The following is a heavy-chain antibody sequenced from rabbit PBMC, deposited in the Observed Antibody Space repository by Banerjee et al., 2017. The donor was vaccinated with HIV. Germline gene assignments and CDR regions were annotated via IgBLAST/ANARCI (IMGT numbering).Heavy chain of an antibody. V-gene: IGHV1S7*01. CDR3: ARDLAGVIGWNFNL. CDR2: IYVGKGTT. CDR1: GFDFSSNY. Sequence: QLKETGGGLVQPGGSLTLSCKGSGFDFSSNYMSWVRQAPGKGLEWIGIIYVGKGTTDYATWVNGRFTISSDNAQNTVDLQMNSLTAADTATYFCARDLAGVIGWNFNLWGPGTLVTVS. D-gene: IGHD4-1*01. J-gene: IGHJ4*01.